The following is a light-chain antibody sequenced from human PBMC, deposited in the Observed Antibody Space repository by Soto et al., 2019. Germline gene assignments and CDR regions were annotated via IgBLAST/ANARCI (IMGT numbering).Light chain of an antibody. CDR2: DAS. CDR3: QQRSNWPLT. J-gene: IGKJ4*01. V-gene: IGKV3-11*01. CDR1: QSVSSY. Sequence: EIVLTQSPATLSLSPGERATLSCRASQSVSSYVAWYQSKPGQAPRLLMYDASNRVIGIPARFSGSGSGTDFTLTISSLEPEDFAVYYCQQRSNWPLTFGRGTTVEI.